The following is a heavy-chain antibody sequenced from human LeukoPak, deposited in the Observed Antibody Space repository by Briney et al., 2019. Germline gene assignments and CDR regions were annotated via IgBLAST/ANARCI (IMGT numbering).Heavy chain of an antibody. CDR1: GGSISSYY. CDR3: ARGNWFLEWFQKPAPNYYYMDV. J-gene: IGHJ6*03. CDR2: IYYSGST. V-gene: IGHV4-59*01. D-gene: IGHD3-3*01. Sequence: NPSETLSLTCTVSGGSISSYYWSWIRQPPGKGLEWIGYIYYSGSTNYNPSLKSRVTISVDTSKNQFSLKLSSVTAADTAVYYCARGNWFLEWFQKPAPNYYYMDVWGKGTTVTVSS.